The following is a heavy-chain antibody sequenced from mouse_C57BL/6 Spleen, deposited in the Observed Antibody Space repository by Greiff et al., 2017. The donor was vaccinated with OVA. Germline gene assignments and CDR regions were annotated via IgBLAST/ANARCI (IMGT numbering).Heavy chain of an antibody. V-gene: IGHV6-3*01. CDR2: IRLKSDNYAT. Sequence: EVKLVESGGGLVQPGGSMKLSCVASGFTFSNYWMNWVRQSPEKGLEWVAQIRLKSDNYATHYAESVKGRFTISRDDSKSSVYLQMNNLRAEDTGIYYGTVYTTVVAPYYFDYWGQGTTLTVSS. CDR1: GFTFSNYW. J-gene: IGHJ2*01. CDR3: TVYTTVVAPYYFDY. D-gene: IGHD1-1*01.